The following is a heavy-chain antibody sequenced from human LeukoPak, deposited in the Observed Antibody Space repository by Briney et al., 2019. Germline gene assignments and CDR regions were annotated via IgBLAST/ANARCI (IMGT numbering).Heavy chain of an antibody. D-gene: IGHD5-18*01. CDR2: IYYSGST. CDR1: GGSISSSSYY. Sequence: SETLSLTCTVSGGSISSSSYYWGWIRQPPGKGLEWIGSIYYSGSTYYNPSLKSRVTISVDTSKNQFSLKLSSVTAADTAVYYCARDRWDTAIGDFDYWGQGTLVTVSS. CDR3: ARDRWDTAIGDFDY. V-gene: IGHV4-39*07. J-gene: IGHJ4*02.